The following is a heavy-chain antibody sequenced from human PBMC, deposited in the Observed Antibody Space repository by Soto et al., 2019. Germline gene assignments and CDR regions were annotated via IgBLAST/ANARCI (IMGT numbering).Heavy chain of an antibody. CDR1: GFTFSSYA. J-gene: IGHJ6*02. V-gene: IGHV3-23*01. CDR3: AKDGPNYDILTGYLSMDV. Sequence: EVQLLESGGGLVQPGGSLRLSCAASGFTFSSYAMSWVRQAPGKGLEWVSAISGSGGSTYYADSVKGRFTISRDNSKNTLYLQMNSLRAEDTAVYYCAKDGPNYDILTGYLSMDVWGQGTTVTVSS. CDR2: ISGSGGST. D-gene: IGHD3-9*01.